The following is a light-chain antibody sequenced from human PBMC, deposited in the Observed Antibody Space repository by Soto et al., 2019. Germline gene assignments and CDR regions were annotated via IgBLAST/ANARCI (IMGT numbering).Light chain of an antibody. V-gene: IGKV3-20*01. CDR1: QSVSSAY. CDR2: AAS. CDR3: QHYDASPTWT. Sequence: EIVLTQSPGTLSLSPGERGTLSCRASQSVSSAYLAWYQQKPGQAPRLLIYAASTRATGIPDRFSGSGSGTDFTLTISRLEPEDFAVYYCQHYDASPTWTFGQGTKVDIK. J-gene: IGKJ1*01.